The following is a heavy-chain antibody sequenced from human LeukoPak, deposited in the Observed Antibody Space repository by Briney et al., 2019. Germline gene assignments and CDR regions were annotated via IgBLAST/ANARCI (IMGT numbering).Heavy chain of an antibody. V-gene: IGHV3-23*01. CDR2: ISGSGGST. J-gene: IGHJ4*02. CDR1: GFTFSSYA. D-gene: IGHD1-20*01. CDR3: AKVTGYNWNDGWPSDY. Sequence: PGGSLRLSCAASGFTFSSYAMSWVRQAPGKGLEWVSAISGSGGSTYYADSVKGRFTISRDNSKNTLYLQMNSLRAEDTAVYYCAKVTGYNWNDGWPSDYWGQGTLVTVSS.